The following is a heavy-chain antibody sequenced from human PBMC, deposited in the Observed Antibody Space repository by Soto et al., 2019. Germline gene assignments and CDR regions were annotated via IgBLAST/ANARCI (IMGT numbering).Heavy chain of an antibody. V-gene: IGHV3-9*01. CDR3: AIFRTVTTPFDY. Sequence: PGGSPRLSCAASGFTFHDYAMHWVRQAPGKGLEWVSGITWNSGSIGYADSVKGRFTISRDNAKNSLYLQMNSLRAEDTALYYCAIFRTVTTPFDYWGQGTLVTVSS. CDR2: ITWNSGSI. D-gene: IGHD4-17*01. CDR1: GFTFHDYA. J-gene: IGHJ4*02.